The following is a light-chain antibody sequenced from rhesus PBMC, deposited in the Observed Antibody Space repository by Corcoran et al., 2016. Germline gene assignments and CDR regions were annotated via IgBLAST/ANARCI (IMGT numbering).Light chain of an antibody. J-gene: IGKJ4*01. CDR2: AAS. V-gene: IGKV1S17*01. Sequence: DIQMTQSPSSLSVYVGDRVTITCKASQGISNNSVWYQQKQGKVPKLLIYAASTLQSGVLSRFSGSGYGTDFTLTISSLPPEDFATYYCQHNYGIPLTFGGGTKVDI. CDR1: QGISNN. CDR3: QHNYGIPLT.